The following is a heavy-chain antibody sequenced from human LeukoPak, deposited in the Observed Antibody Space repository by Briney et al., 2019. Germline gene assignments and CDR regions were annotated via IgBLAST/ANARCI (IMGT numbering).Heavy chain of an antibody. J-gene: IGHJ4*02. CDR1: GFTVTSNY. Sequence: HPGGSLRLSCAASGFTVTSNYMNWVRQAPGKGPEWVSVIYSGGSIYYADSVKGRFTISRDNSKNTLYLQMNSLRAEDTAVYYCARSPREADQTFDYWGQGTLVTVSS. V-gene: IGHV3-66*01. D-gene: IGHD1-26*01. CDR2: IYSGGSI. CDR3: ARSPREADQTFDY.